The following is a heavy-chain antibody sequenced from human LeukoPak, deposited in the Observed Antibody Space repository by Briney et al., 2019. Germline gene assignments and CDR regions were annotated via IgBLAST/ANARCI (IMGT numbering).Heavy chain of an antibody. CDR2: INHSGST. CDR1: GGSFSGYY. J-gene: IGHJ4*02. CDR3: ARPQRSGYAKQQGTFDY. V-gene: IGHV4-34*01. Sequence: ASETLSLTCAVYGGSFSGYYWSWIRQPPGKGLEWIGEINHSGSTNYNPSLKSRVTIPVDTSKNQFSLKLSSVTAADTAVYYCARPQRSGYAKQQGTFDYWGQGTLVTVSS. D-gene: IGHD5-12*01.